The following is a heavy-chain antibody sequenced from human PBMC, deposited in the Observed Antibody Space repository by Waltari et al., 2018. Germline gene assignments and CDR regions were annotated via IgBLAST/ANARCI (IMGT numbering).Heavy chain of an antibody. Sequence: EVQLVESWGGLVQPGGSLRVSCAASGFTFGSYWVHGVRQAPGEGLVWVSRINSDGSGTNYAGSVKGRFTISRDNAKNTLFLQMNSLRAEDTAVYYCARATNSDGGRAFDIWGQGTMVTVSS. J-gene: IGHJ3*02. CDR2: INSDGSGT. V-gene: IGHV3-74*01. D-gene: IGHD3-10*01. CDR1: GFTFGSYW. CDR3: ARATNSDGGRAFDI.